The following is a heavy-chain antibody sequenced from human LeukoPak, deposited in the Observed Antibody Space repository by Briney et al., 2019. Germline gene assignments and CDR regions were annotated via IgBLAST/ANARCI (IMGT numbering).Heavy chain of an antibody. D-gene: IGHD3-16*02. Sequence: RGESLKISCQGSGYTFPIYWIGWVRQTPGKGLEWMGIIYPSDSHTIYSPSFQGQLTVSADKSISTAYLQWSSLKASDTAIYYCVRHYRPPQDSRAAKPTGYYYYYMDVWGTGTTVIVSS. V-gene: IGHV5-51*01. CDR1: GYTFPIYW. CDR2: IYPSDSHT. J-gene: IGHJ6*03. CDR3: VRHYRPPQDSRAAKPTGYYYYYMDV.